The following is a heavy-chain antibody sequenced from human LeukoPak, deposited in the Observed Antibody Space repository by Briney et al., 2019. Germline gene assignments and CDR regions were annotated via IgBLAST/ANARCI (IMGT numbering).Heavy chain of an antibody. CDR3: ASSGCSYFDY. V-gene: IGHV3-30*03. J-gene: IGHJ4*02. D-gene: IGHD6-19*01. CDR1: GFTFSSYG. Sequence: GGSLRLSCAASGFTFSSYGMHWVRQAPGKGLEWVAVISYDGSNKYYPDSVKSRLTISRDNSKNTLYLQMNSLTAEDTAVYYCASSGCSYFDYWGQATLVTVSS. CDR2: ISYDGSNK.